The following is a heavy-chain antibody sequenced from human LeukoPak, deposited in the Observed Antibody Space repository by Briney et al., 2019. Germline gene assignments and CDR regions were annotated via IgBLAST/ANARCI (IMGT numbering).Heavy chain of an antibody. D-gene: IGHD3-22*01. CDR1: GGSISSGSYY. J-gene: IGHJ6*03. CDR2: IYTSGST. V-gene: IGHV4-61*02. CDR3: ARGPLGYYDSSGYHDSYYYYYMDV. Sequence: SETLSLTCTVSGGSISSGSYYWSWIRQPAGKGLEWIGRIYTSGSTNYNPSLKSRVTISVDTSKNQFSLKLSSVTAADTAVYYCARGPLGYYDSSGYHDSYYYYYMDVWGKGTTVTVSS.